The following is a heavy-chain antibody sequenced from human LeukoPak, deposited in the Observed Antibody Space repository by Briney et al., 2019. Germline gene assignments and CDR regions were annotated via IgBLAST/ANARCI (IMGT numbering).Heavy chain of an antibody. D-gene: IGHD3-22*01. J-gene: IGHJ4*02. CDR2: IYYSGST. V-gene: IGHV4-59*08. CDR3: ARHSSGYLSYFDY. Sequence: SETLSLTCTVSGGSISSYHWSWIRQPPGKGLEWIGYIYYSGSTNYNPSLKSRVTISLDTSKNQFSLKVSSVTAADTAVYYCARHSSGYLSYFDYWGQGTLSPSPQ. CDR1: GGSISSYH.